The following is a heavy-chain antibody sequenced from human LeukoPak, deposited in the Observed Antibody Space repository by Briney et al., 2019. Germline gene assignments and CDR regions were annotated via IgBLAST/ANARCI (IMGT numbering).Heavy chain of an antibody. V-gene: IGHV4-34*01. Sequence: PSETLSLTCVVYGGSFSGYYWNWIRQPPGKELEWIGEINHSGSTNYNPSLSSRVTISVDRSKSQFSLKLSSVTAADTAVYYCARAQYVDISGFYPGYWGQGTLVTVSS. D-gene: IGHD3-22*01. J-gene: IGHJ4*02. CDR3: ARAQYVDISGFYPGY. CDR1: GGSFSGYY. CDR2: INHSGST.